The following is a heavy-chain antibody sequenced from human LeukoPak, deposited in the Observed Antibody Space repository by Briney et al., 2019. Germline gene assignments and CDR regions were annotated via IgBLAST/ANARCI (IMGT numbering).Heavy chain of an antibody. CDR3: ARDTDHCGMDV. V-gene: IGHV3-23*01. J-gene: IGHJ6*02. CDR1: GYIFSNYA. Sequence: PGGSLRLSCAASGYIFSNYAMTWVRQAPGKGLEWVSDISGSGGSTYYASSVTGRFTISRDNSKNTLYLQMNSLRAEDTAVYYCARDTDHCGMDVWGQGTTVTVSS. D-gene: IGHD2-8*02. CDR2: ISGSGGST.